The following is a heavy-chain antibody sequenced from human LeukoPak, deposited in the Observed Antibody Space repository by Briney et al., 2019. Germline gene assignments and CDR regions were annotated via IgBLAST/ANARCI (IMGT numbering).Heavy chain of an antibody. D-gene: IGHD3-22*01. CDR1: GFTFRAYA. J-gene: IGHJ4*02. CDR3: ARDRDYDDSSGLDY. Sequence: GGSLRLSCAASGFTFRAYAMHWVRLAPGKGLEWVAIISSDGSNMYDADSVKGRFTISRDNSKNTLYLQMNSLTTEDTAVYYCARDRDYDDSSGLDYWGQGTLVTVSS. CDR2: ISSDGSNM. V-gene: IGHV3-30*04.